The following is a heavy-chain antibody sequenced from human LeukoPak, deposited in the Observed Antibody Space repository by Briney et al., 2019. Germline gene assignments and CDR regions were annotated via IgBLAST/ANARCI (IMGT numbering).Heavy chain of an antibody. D-gene: IGHD6-13*01. Sequence: GESLKISCKGSGYSFTSYWIGWVRQMPGKGLEWMGIIYPGDSDTRYSPSFQGQVTISADKSISTAYLQWSSLKASDTAMYYCVRQEGIAAAGMVDWGQGTLVTVSS. CDR1: GYSFTSYW. V-gene: IGHV5-51*01. J-gene: IGHJ4*02. CDR3: VRQEGIAAAGMVD. CDR2: IYPGDSDT.